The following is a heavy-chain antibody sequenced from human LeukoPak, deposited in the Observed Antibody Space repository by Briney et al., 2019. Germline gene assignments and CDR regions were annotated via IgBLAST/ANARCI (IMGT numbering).Heavy chain of an antibody. J-gene: IGHJ5*02. CDR2: ISSSSSYI. CDR3: ARDRIEYCSGGSCYDAWFDP. V-gene: IGHV3-21*01. CDR1: GFTFSNAW. D-gene: IGHD2-15*01. Sequence: GGSLRLSCAASGFTFSNAWMSWVRQAPGKGLEWVSSISSSSSYIYYADSVKGRFTISRDNAKNSLYLQMNSLRAEDTAVYYCARDRIEYCSGGSCYDAWFDPWGQGTLVTVSS.